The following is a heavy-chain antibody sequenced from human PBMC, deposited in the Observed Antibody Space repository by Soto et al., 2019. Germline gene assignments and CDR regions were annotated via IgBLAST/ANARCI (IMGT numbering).Heavy chain of an antibody. CDR1: GGSISSYY. V-gene: IGHV4-59*08. CDR2: IYYSGST. D-gene: IGHD6-19*01. Sequence: SETLSLTCTVSGGSISSYYWSWIRQPPGKGLEWIGYIYYSGSTNYNPSLKSRVTISVDTSKNQFSLKLSSVTAADTAVYYCARGSRSGWHGNWGQGTLVTVSS. J-gene: IGHJ4*02. CDR3: ARGSRSGWHGN.